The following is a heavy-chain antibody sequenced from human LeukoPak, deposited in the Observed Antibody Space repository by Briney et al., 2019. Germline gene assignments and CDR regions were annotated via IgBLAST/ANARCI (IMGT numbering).Heavy chain of an antibody. CDR2: IIPIFGTA. D-gene: IGHD2-2*01. Sequence: SVKVSCKASGGTFSSYAIRWVRQAPGQGLEWMGGIIPIFGTANYAQKFQGRVTITADESTSTAYMELSSLRSEDTAVYYCARVGKEYQLPGAYFDYWGQGTLVTVSS. V-gene: IGHV1-69*01. CDR3: ARVGKEYQLPGAYFDY. CDR1: GGTFSSYA. J-gene: IGHJ4*02.